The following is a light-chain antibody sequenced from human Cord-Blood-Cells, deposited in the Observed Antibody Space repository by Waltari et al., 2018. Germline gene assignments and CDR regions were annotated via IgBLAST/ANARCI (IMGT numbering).Light chain of an antibody. CDR1: QSSRSY. CDR3: QQGYSTPFT. J-gene: IGKJ3*01. Sequence: DVQMTQSPSSLSASVGDRVTITCRASQSSRSYLTWDQQKPGKAHKLLIYAASRLQSGVPSRFSGSGSGTYFTLTISSLQPEDFATYYCQQGYSTPFTFGPGTKVDIK. CDR2: AAS. V-gene: IGKV1-39*01.